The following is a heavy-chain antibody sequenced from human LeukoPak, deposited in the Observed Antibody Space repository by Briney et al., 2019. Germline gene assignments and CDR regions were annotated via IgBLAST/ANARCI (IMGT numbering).Heavy chain of an antibody. V-gene: IGHV4-59*08. Sequence: SETLSLTCTVSGYSISSYYWSWIRQPPGKGLEWIGYIYYSGSTNYNPSLKSRVTISVDTSKNQFSLRVSSVTAADTAVYYCARHLNNCGDDCYIFDYWGQGTLVTVSS. D-gene: IGHD2-21*01. CDR2: IYYSGST. CDR3: ARHLNNCGDDCYIFDY. CDR1: GYSISSYY. J-gene: IGHJ4*02.